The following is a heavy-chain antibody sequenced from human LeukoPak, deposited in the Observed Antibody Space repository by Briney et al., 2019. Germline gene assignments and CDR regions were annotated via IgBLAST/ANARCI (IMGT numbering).Heavy chain of an antibody. CDR3: ARHVGRPYYGMDV. D-gene: IGHD2-15*01. CDR1: GYSFTSYW. CDR2: IYPGDSDT. V-gene: IGHV5-51*01. J-gene: IGHJ6*02. Sequence: GESLKISCKGSGYSFTSYWIGWVRQMPGKGLEWMGIIYPGDSDTRYGPSFQGQVTISADKSISTAYLQWSSLKASDTATYYCARHVGRPYYGMDVWGQGTTVTVSS.